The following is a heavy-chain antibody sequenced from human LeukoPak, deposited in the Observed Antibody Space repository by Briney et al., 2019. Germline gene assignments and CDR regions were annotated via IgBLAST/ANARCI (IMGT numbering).Heavy chain of an antibody. J-gene: IGHJ6*02. Sequence: GGSLRLSCAASGFTFSDYFMSWIRQAPGKGLEWVSKISSSGTTIYSADSVKGRFTISRDNAKYSLSLQMNSLRAEDTAVYYCARTPKVSQYGMDVWGQGTTVTVSS. V-gene: IGHV3-11*04. CDR3: ARTPKVSQYGMDV. CDR2: ISSSGTTI. CDR1: GFTFSDYF. D-gene: IGHD2-15*01.